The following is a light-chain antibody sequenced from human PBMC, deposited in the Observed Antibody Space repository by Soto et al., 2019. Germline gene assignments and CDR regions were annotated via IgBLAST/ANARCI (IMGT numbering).Light chain of an antibody. CDR2: GNS. CDR3: QSYDSSLSGWVV. J-gene: IGLJ2*01. Sequence: QLVLTQPPSVSGAPGQRVTISCTGSSSNIGAGYDVHWYQQLPGTAPKLLIYGNSNRPSGVPDRFSGSKSGTSASLAITGLLAEDEADYYCQSYDSSLSGWVVFGGGTKLTVL. CDR1: SSNIGAGYD. V-gene: IGLV1-40*01.